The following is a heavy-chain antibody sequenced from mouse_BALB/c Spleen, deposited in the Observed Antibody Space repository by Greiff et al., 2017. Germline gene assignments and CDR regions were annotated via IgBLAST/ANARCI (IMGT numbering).Heavy chain of an antibody. CDR1: GFSLSRYS. D-gene: IGHD1-1*01. Sequence: VQGVESGPGLVAPSQSLSITCTVSGFSLSRYSVHWVRQPPGKGLEWLGMIWGGGSTDYNSALKSRLSISKDNSKSQVFLKMNSLQTDDTAMYYCARNNVLLRNYAMDYWGQGTSVTVSS. V-gene: IGHV2-6-4*01. CDR2: IWGGGST. CDR3: ARNNVLLRNYAMDY. J-gene: IGHJ4*01.